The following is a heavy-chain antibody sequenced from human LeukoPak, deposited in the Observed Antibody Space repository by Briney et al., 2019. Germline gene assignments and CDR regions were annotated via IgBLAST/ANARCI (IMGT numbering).Heavy chain of an antibody. J-gene: IGHJ4*02. CDR1: GGSISGGVYY. D-gene: IGHD5-24*01. V-gene: IGHV4-31*11. CDR2: IHPTGNL. Sequence: SQTLSLTCAVTGGSISGGVYYWNWVRQHPGKGLEWIGCIHPTGNLYYNPSLAGHSTISVDMSKSHFSLNLTSVTAADTAVYYCARGADAYKVAYWSQGTLVTVSS. CDR3: ARGADAYKVAY.